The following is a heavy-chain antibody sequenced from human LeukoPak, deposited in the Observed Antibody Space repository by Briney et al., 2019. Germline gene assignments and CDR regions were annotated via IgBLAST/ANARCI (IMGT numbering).Heavy chain of an antibody. CDR2: IYYSGST. CDR1: GASISNYY. V-gene: IGHV4-59*08. CDR3: ARHLGATTTTLDY. D-gene: IGHD1-26*01. J-gene: IGHJ4*02. Sequence: SETLSLTCTVSGASISNYYWGWVRQPPGKGLEWVGYIYYSGSTNYNPSLKSRVTISLDTSKNQFSLKLTSVTAADTAAYYCARHLGATTTTLDYWGQGTLVTVSS.